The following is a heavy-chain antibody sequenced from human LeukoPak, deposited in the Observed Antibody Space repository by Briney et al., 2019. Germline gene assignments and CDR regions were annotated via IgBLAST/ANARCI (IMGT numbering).Heavy chain of an antibody. D-gene: IGHD6-13*01. V-gene: IGHV3-21*04. J-gene: IGHJ4*02. Sequence: GGSLRLSCAASGFTFSSYSMNWVRQAPGKGLEWVSSITSSGTYIYYADSVKGRFTLSRDNSKNTLYLQMNSLRAEDTAVYYCAKSGSIWYYFDSWGQGTLVTVSS. CDR3: AKSGSIWYYFDS. CDR2: ITSSGTYI. CDR1: GFTFSSYS.